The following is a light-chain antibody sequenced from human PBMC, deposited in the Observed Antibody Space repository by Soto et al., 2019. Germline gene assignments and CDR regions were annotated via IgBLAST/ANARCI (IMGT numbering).Light chain of an antibody. J-gene: IGKJ1*01. CDR2: GAS. CDR1: QSVSSSY. Sequence: EIVLTQSPATLSVSPGERAPLSCRASQSVSSSYLAWYQQKPGQAPRLLIYGASSRATGIPDRFSGSGSGTDFTLTISRLEPEDFAVYYCQQYGRSRTFGQGTKVDIK. V-gene: IGKV3-20*01. CDR3: QQYGRSRT.